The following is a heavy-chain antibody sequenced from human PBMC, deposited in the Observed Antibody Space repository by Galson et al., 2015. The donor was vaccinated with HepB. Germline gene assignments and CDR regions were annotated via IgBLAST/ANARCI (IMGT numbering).Heavy chain of an antibody. CDR2: ISGSGGNT. J-gene: IGHJ4*02. CDR1: GFTFSSYG. V-gene: IGHV3-23*01. CDR3: AKFYGAVLLWFGELWD. Sequence: SLRLSCAASGFTFSSYGMSWVRQAPGKGLEWVSTISGSGGNTYYADSVKGRFTISRDNSKNTLYLQMNSLRDEDTAVYYCAKFYGAVLLWFGELWDWGRGTLVTVSS. D-gene: IGHD3-10*01.